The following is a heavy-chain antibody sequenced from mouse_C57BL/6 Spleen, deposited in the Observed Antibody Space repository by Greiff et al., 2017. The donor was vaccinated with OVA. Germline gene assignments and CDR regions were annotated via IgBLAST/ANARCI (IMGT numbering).Heavy chain of an antibody. D-gene: IGHD3-2*02. Sequence: QVHVKQPGAELVRPGSSVKLSCKASGYTFTSYWMDWVKQRPGQGLEWIGNIYPSDSETHYNQKFKDKATLTVDKSSSTAYMQLSSLTSEDSAVYYCARTSAGYPFAYWGQGTLVTVSA. CDR3: ARTSAGYPFAY. V-gene: IGHV1-61*01. CDR2: IYPSDSET. CDR1: GYTFTSYW. J-gene: IGHJ3*01.